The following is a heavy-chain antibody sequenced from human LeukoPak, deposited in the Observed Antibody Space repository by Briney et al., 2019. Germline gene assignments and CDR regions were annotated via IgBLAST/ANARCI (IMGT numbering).Heavy chain of an antibody. CDR2: LSGSGITT. Sequence: GGSLRLSCAASGFTFSNSAMSWVRQAPGKGLEWVSTLSGSGITTYYADSVKGRFTISRDNSKNTLYLQMNSLRAEDTAVYYCAKRRGGSSGWFPFDYWGQGTLVTVSS. J-gene: IGHJ4*02. CDR3: AKRRGGSSGWFPFDY. V-gene: IGHV3-23*01. CDR1: GFTFSNSA. D-gene: IGHD6-19*01.